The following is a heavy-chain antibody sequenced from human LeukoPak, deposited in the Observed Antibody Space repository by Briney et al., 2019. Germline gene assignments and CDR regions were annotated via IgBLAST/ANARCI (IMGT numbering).Heavy chain of an antibody. Sequence: PGGSLRLSCAASGFTFDDYGMSWVRQAPGKGLEWVSGINWNGGSTGYADSVKGRFTISRDNAKNSLYLQMNSLRAEDTALYYCARGYYDSSGYYGDAFDIWGQGTMVTVSS. V-gene: IGHV3-20*04. D-gene: IGHD3-22*01. CDR2: INWNGGST. J-gene: IGHJ3*02. CDR3: ARGYYDSSGYYGDAFDI. CDR1: GFTFDDYG.